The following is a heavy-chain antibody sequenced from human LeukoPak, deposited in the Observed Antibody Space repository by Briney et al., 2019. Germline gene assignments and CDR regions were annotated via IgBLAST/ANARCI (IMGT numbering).Heavy chain of an antibody. CDR2: MSSSSSYI. CDR3: AREHYDILTGYYSPGMDV. V-gene: IGHV3-21*01. Sequence: GGSLRLSCAASGFTFSSYSMNWVRQAPGKGLEWVSSMSSSSSYIYYADSVKGRFTISRDNAKNSLYLQMNSLRAEDTAVYYCAREHYDILTGYYSPGMDVWGQGTTVTVSS. J-gene: IGHJ6*02. D-gene: IGHD3-9*01. CDR1: GFTFSSYS.